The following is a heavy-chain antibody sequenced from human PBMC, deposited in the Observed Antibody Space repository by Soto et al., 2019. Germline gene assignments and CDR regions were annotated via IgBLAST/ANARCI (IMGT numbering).Heavy chain of an antibody. CDR2: INHSGST. J-gene: IGHJ4*02. Sequence: SETLSLTCAVYGGSFSGYYWSWIRQPQGKGLEWNGEINHSGSTNYNPSLKSRVTISVDTSKNQFSLKLSSVTAADTAVYYCARGLSSSSIGYWGQGTLVTVSS. D-gene: IGHD6-6*01. CDR3: ARGLSSSSIGY. V-gene: IGHV4-34*01. CDR1: GGSFSGYY.